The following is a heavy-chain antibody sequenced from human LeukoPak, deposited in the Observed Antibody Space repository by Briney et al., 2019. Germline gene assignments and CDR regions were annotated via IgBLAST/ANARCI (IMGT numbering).Heavy chain of an antibody. Sequence: PGGSLRLSCAASGFTFSGSAMHWVRQASGKGLEWVGRIRSKANSYATAYAASVKGRFTISRDDSKNTAYLQMNSLKTEDTAVYYCTRLGDSSGYHYIEDYWGQGTLVTVSS. J-gene: IGHJ4*02. D-gene: IGHD3-22*01. V-gene: IGHV3-73*01. CDR2: IRSKANSYAT. CDR1: GFTFSGSA. CDR3: TRLGDSSGYHYIEDY.